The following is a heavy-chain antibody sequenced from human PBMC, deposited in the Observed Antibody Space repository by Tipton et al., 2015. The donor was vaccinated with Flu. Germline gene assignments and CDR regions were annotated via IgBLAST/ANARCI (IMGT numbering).Heavy chain of an antibody. CDR3: AKVTPPQLGAIDY. J-gene: IGHJ4*02. Sequence: SLRLSCAASGFTFSSYGMHWVRQAPGKGLEWVAVISYDGSNKYYADSVKGRFTISRGNSKNTLYLQMNSLRAEDTAVYYCAKVTPPQLGAIDYWGQGTLVTVSS. CDR2: ISYDGSNK. V-gene: IGHV3-30*18. D-gene: IGHD6-6*01. CDR1: GFTFSSYG.